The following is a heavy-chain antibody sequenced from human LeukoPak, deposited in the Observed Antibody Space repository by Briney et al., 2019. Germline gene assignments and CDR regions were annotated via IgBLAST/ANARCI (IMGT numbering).Heavy chain of an antibody. Sequence: GGSLRLSCIASGFPFSGYSMTWVRQAPGKGLEWLANIGRDGSERLYVDSVKGRFTISRDNAKNSLYLQMNSLGDEDTAVYYCAAPKQNGNSGSRWYHDLWGRGTMVTVSS. D-gene: IGHD4-23*01. CDR3: AAPKQNGNSGSRWYHDL. CDR1: GFPFSGYS. CDR2: IGRDGSER. V-gene: IGHV3-7*01. J-gene: IGHJ2*01.